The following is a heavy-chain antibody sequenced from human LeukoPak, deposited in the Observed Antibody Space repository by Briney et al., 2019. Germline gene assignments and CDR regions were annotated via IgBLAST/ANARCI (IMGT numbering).Heavy chain of an antibody. CDR3: ARRGYASSWSFDY. J-gene: IGHJ4*02. V-gene: IGHV4-59*08. CDR1: GGSISGYY. D-gene: IGHD6-13*01. Sequence: SETLSPTCTVSGGSISGYYWNWVRQPPGKGLEWIGYIYYSGSTKYNPSLKSRVTISVDTSKNQFSLKLSSVTAADTAVYYCARRGYASSWSFDYWGQGTLVTVSS. CDR2: IYYSGST.